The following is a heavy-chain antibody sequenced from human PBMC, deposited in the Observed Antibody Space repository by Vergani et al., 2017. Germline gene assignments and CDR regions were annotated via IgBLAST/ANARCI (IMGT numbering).Heavy chain of an antibody. V-gene: IGHV2-26*01. CDR2: IFSNDEK. CDR1: GSSLSNARMG. J-gene: IGHJ6*03. Sequence: QVTLKESGPVLVKPTETLTLTCTVSGSSLSNARMGVSWIRQPPGKALEWLAHIFSNDEKSYSTSLKSRLTISKDTSKSQVVLTMTNIDPVDTDTYYCARIKRGCTNGVCYPYYYYYMDVWGKGTTVTVSS. CDR3: ARIKRGCTNGVCYPYYYYYMDV. D-gene: IGHD2-8*01.